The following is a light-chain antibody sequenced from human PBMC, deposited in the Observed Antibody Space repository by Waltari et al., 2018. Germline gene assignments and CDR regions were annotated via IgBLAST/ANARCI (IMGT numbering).Light chain of an antibody. CDR2: GVN. Sequence: QSVLTQPPSVPGAQGRGFPSPCLGGGSTFGDFDVHWYQQHPGKAPKPLIYGVNTRPVGVPDRFSGSQFGTSASLAITGLQAEDEADYYCQSYDPDLSVVFGGGTKLTVL. CDR3: QSYDPDLSVV. J-gene: IGLJ2*01. CDR1: GSTFGDFD. V-gene: IGLV1-40*01.